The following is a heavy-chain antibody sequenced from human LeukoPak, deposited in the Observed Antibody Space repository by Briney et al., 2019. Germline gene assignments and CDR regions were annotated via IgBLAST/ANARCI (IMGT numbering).Heavy chain of an antibody. Sequence: SVKVSCKASGGTFSSYAISWVRQAPRQGLEWMGGIIPIFGTANYAQKFQGRVTITADESTSTAYMELSSLRSEDTAVYYCARDQDTAMVPNAFDIWGQGTMVTVSS. D-gene: IGHD5-18*01. J-gene: IGHJ3*02. CDR1: GGTFSSYA. CDR3: ARDQDTAMVPNAFDI. CDR2: IIPIFGTA. V-gene: IGHV1-69*13.